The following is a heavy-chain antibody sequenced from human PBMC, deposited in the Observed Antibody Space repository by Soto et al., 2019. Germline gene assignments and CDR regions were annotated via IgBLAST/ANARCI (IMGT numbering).Heavy chain of an antibody. J-gene: IGHJ4*02. Sequence: PGGSLRLSCAASGFTFSSYAMHWVRQAPGKGLEWVAVISYDGSNKYYADSVKGRFTISRDNSKNTLYLQMNSLRAEDTAVYYCARDIQGYSYATLGYWGQGTLVTVSS. CDR2: ISYDGSNK. D-gene: IGHD5-18*01. V-gene: IGHV3-30-3*01. CDR3: ARDIQGYSYATLGY. CDR1: GFTFSSYA.